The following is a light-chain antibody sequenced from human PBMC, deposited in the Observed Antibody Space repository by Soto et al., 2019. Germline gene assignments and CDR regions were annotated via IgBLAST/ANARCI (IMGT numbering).Light chain of an antibody. CDR1: QSVSSSY. CDR2: GVS. J-gene: IGKJ5*01. Sequence: EIVMTQSPATLSVSPGEIATLSFSASQSVSSSYFAWYQRKPGQAPRLLIYGVSTRDTGVPDRFSGSASGTEFTLTISSLQSEDFAVYYCQQYNNWPRTFGQGTRLEIK. V-gene: IGKV3-15*01. CDR3: QQYNNWPRT.